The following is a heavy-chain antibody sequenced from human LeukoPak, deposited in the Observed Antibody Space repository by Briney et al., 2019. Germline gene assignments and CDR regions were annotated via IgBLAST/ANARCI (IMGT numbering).Heavy chain of an antibody. CDR1: GGSFSGYY. J-gene: IGHJ4*02. D-gene: IGHD1-1*01. V-gene: IGHV4-34*01. Sequence: SETLSLTCAVYGGSFSGYYWSWIRQPPGKGLEWIGEINHSGSTNYNPSLKSRVTISVDTSKNQFSLKLSSVTAADTAVYYCARGWGTGTPFDYWGQGTLVTASS. CDR2: INHSGST. CDR3: ARGWGTGTPFDY.